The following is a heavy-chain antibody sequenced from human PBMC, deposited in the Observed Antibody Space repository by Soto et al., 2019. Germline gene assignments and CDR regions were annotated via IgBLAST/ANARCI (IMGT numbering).Heavy chain of an antibody. V-gene: IGHV5-51*01. J-gene: IGHJ6*02. D-gene: IGHD2-8*01. CDR1: GYSFTSYW. Sequence: GESLKISCKGSGYSFTSYWIGWVRQMPGKGLEWMGIIYPGDSDTRYSPSFQGQVTISADKSISTAYLQWSSLKASDTAMYYCARLLGVYATGRYYYGMDVWGQGTTVTVSS. CDR3: ARLLGVYATGRYYYGMDV. CDR2: IYPGDSDT.